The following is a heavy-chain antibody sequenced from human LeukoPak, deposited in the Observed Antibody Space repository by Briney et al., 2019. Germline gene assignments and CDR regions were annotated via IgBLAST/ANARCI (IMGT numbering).Heavy chain of an antibody. Sequence: KPSETLSLTCTVSGGSISSYYWSWIRQPPGKGLEWIGYIYYSGSTNYNPSLKSRVTISVDTSKNQFSLKLSSVTAADTAVYYCARGRSSSLKYFQHWGQGTLVTVSS. CDR1: GGSISSYY. CDR3: ARGRSSSLKYFQH. J-gene: IGHJ1*01. V-gene: IGHV4-59*01. D-gene: IGHD6-6*01. CDR2: IYYSGST.